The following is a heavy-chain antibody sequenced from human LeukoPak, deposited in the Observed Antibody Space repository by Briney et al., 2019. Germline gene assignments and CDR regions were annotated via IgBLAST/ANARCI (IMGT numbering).Heavy chain of an antibody. J-gene: IGHJ4*02. V-gene: IGHV3-30*04. Sequence: PGRSLRLSCAASGFTFSSYAMHWVRQAPGKGLEWVAVISYDGSNKYYADSVKGRFTISRDNAKNSLYLQMNSLRAEDTAVYYCASFLGYCSGGSCFRPFDDWGQGTLVTVSS. D-gene: IGHD2-15*01. CDR2: ISYDGSNK. CDR3: ASFLGYCSGGSCFRPFDD. CDR1: GFTFSSYA.